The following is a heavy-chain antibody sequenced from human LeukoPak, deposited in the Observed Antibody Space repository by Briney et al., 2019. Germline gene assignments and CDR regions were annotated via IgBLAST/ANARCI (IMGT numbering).Heavy chain of an antibody. CDR3: ARRIARPDNWFDP. D-gene: IGHD6-6*01. V-gene: IGHV4-38-2*01. J-gene: IGHJ5*02. Sequence: SETLSLTCAVSGYSISSGYDWGWIRQPPGKGLEWIGSIYHSGSTYYNPSLKSRVTISVDTSKNQFSLKLSSVVAADTAVYYCARRIARPDNWFDPWGQGTLVTVSS. CDR2: IYHSGST. CDR1: GYSISSGYD.